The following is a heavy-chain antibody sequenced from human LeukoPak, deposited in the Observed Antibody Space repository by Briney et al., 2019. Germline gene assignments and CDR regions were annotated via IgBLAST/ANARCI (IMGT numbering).Heavy chain of an antibody. Sequence: PGGSLRLSCAASGFTFDDYAMHWVRQAPGMGLQWVSGISWNSGSINYEDSVKGRFTISRDNAKNFLYLQMNSLRADDTAFYYCAKDTDYFGSGSESLGFAHWGQGTLVTVSS. J-gene: IGHJ4*02. D-gene: IGHD3-10*01. CDR2: ISWNSGSI. CDR1: GFTFDDYA. CDR3: AKDTDYFGSGSESLGFAH. V-gene: IGHV3-9*01.